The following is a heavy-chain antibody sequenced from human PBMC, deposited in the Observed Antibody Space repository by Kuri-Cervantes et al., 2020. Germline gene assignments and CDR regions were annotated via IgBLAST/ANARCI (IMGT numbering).Heavy chain of an antibody. CDR1: GFTFSSYW. J-gene: IGHJ4*02. V-gene: IGHV3-7*01. CDR2: IKQDGSEK. D-gene: IGHD4-23*01. CDR3: ARESYGGNSMSYFDY. Sequence: GESLKISCAASGFTFSSYWMSWVRQAPGKGLEWVASIKQDGSEKYYVDSVKGRFTISRDNAKNSLYLQMNSLRAEDTAVYYCARESYGGNSMSYFDYWGQGTLVTVSS.